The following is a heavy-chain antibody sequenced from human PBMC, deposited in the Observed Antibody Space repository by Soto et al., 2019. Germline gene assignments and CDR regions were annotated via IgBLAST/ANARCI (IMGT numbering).Heavy chain of an antibody. CDR1: GFTFSSYA. J-gene: IGHJ4*02. CDR2: VSSSGGST. CDR3: AKYSTSWRGGQFDY. D-gene: IGHD6-13*01. V-gene: IGHV3-23*01. Sequence: EVQLLESGGGLVQPGGSLRLSCAASGFTFSSYAMSWVRQAPGKGLEWVLAVSSSGGSTYYADSVKGRVTISRDNSRNTLYLQMNSLRAEDTGVYYCAKYSTSWRGGQFDYWGQGTLVTVSS.